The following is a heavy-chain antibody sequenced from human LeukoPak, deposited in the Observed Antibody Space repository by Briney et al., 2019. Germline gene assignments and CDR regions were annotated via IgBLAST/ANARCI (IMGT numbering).Heavy chain of an antibody. D-gene: IGHD1-26*01. CDR3: ARHPGDFTGIVNYYYMDV. J-gene: IGHJ6*03. V-gene: IGHV4-39*01. CDR1: GGSINSSSYY. CDR2: ISYSGST. Sequence: SETLSLTCTVSGGSINSSSYYWGWIRQPPGKGLEWIGSISYSGSTYYKPSLKSRLTISVDRSKNQLSLKMNSVTAADTAVYYCARHPGDFTGIVNYYYMDVWGKGTTVTVSS.